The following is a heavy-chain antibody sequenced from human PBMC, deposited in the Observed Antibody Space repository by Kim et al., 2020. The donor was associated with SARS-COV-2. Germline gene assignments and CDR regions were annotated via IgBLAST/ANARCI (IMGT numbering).Heavy chain of an antibody. D-gene: IGHD4-17*01. V-gene: IGHV3-9*01. CDR3: ARAYGDYGVGPGDY. J-gene: IGHJ4*02. Sequence: GGSLRLSCAASGFTFDDYAMHWVRQAPGKGLEWVSGISWNSGSIGYADSVKGRFTISRDKAKNSLYLQMNSLRAEDTALYYCARAYGDYGVGPGDYWGQGTLVTVSS. CDR1: GFTFDDYA. CDR2: ISWNSGSI.